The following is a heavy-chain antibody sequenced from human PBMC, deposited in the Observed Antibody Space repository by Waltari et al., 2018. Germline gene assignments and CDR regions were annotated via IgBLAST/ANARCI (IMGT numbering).Heavy chain of an antibody. CDR3: ARSRRGYSYGDFDY. J-gene: IGHJ4*02. Sequence: QVQLVQSGAEVKKPGASVKVSCKASGYTFTSYAMHWVRQAPGKGLEWVAVISYDGSNKYYADSVKGRFTISRDNSKNTLYLQMNSLRAEDTAVYYCARSRRGYSYGDFDYWGQGTLVTVSS. V-gene: IGHV3-30-3*01. CDR2: ISYDGSNK. CDR1: GYTFTSYA. D-gene: IGHD5-18*01.